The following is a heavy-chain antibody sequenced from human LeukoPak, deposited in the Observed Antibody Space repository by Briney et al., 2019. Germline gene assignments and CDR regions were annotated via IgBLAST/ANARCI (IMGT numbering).Heavy chain of an antibody. CDR3: ARGRYGAYDY. Sequence: SETLSLTCAVYGGSFSGYYWSWIRQPPGKGLEWIGEINHSGSTNYNPSLKSRVTISVDTSKNQFSLKLSPVTAADTAVYYCARGRYGAYDYWGQGTLVTVSS. V-gene: IGHV4-34*01. D-gene: IGHD1-1*01. CDR2: INHSGST. J-gene: IGHJ4*02. CDR1: GGSFSGYY.